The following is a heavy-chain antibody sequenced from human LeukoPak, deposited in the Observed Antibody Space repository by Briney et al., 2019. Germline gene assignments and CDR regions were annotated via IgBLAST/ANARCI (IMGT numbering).Heavy chain of an antibody. CDR3: ARTILWFGELLTEDWYFDL. CDR1: GGTFSSYA. V-gene: IGHV1-69*06. CDR2: IIPIFGTA. J-gene: IGHJ2*01. Sequence: SVKVSCKASGGTFSSYAISWVRQAPGQGLEWMGGIIPIFGTANYAQKFQGRVTITADKSTSTAYMELSSLRSEDTAMYYCARTILWFGELLTEDWYFDLWGRGTLVTVSS. D-gene: IGHD3-10*01.